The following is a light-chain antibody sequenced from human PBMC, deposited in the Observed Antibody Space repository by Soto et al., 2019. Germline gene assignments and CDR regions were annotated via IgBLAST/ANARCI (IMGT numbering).Light chain of an antibody. CDR2: AAS. CDR3: QQYGSSPKT. Sequence: EIVLTQSPGTLSLSPGDRATLSCRASQTISSTYLAWYQQNPGQAPSLLIYAASTRATGVPDRFSGSGSGTDFTLTISRLEPEDFAVYYCQQYGSSPKTFGQGTKVEI. J-gene: IGKJ1*01. V-gene: IGKV3-20*01. CDR1: QTISSTY.